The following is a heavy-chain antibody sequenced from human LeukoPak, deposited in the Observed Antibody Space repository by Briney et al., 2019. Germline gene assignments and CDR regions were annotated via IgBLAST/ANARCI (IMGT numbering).Heavy chain of an antibody. Sequence: GGSLRLSCAASGFAFSSYEMIWVRQAPGKGLGWVSYIRSSGSTIYYADSVKGRFTISRDNAKNSLYLQMNSLRVEDTAVYYCARDFGRWYVDHWGQGTLVTVSS. CDR2: IRSSGSTI. V-gene: IGHV3-48*03. D-gene: IGHD4-23*01. CDR1: GFAFSSYE. J-gene: IGHJ4*02. CDR3: ARDFGRWYVDH.